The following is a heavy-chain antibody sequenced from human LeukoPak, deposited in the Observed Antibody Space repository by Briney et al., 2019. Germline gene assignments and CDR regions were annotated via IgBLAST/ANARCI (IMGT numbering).Heavy chain of an antibody. J-gene: IGHJ4*02. CDR3: ARGGHSSGSEFGY. Sequence: SQTLSLTCALSGDSVSSNSAAWTWIRQSPSRGLEWLGRTYYRSKWYNDYAVSVKSRITINPDTSKNQFSLQLNSVTPEDTAVYYCARGGHSSGSEFGYWGQGTLVTVSS. V-gene: IGHV6-1*01. CDR2: TYYRSKWYN. D-gene: IGHD6-19*01. CDR1: GDSVSSNSAA.